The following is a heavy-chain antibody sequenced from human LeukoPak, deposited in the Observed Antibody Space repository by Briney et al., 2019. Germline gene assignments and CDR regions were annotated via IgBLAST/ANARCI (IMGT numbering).Heavy chain of an antibody. D-gene: IGHD2-2*01. CDR2: MNPNSGNT. V-gene: IGHV1-8*01. CDR1: GYTFSSYD. CDR3: ARALSPTRYGMDV. J-gene: IGHJ6*02. Sequence: ASVKVSCKASGYTFSSYDVNWVRQATGQGLEWMGWMNPNSGNTGYAQEFQGRVIMTRNTSISTVYMEVSGLRSEDTAVYYCARALSPTRYGMDVWGQGTTVTVSS.